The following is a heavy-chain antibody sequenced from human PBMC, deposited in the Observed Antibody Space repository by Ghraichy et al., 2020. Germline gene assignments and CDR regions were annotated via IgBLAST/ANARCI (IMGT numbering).Heavy chain of an antibody. D-gene: IGHD2-8*02. CDR2: ISSSSSYI. CDR1: GFTFSSYS. Sequence: GGSLRLSCAASGFTFSSYSMNWVRQAPGKGLEWVSSISSSSSYIYYADSVKGRFTISRDNAKNSLYLQMNSLRAEDTAVYYCARDRGVVYALAPFDPWGQGTLVTVSS. CDR3: ARDRGVVYALAPFDP. J-gene: IGHJ5*02. V-gene: IGHV3-21*01.